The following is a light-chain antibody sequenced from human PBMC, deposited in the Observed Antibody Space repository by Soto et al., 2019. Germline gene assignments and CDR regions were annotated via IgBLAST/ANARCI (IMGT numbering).Light chain of an antibody. V-gene: IGKV1-27*01. J-gene: IGKJ2*01. CDR3: QKYDSVPYT. CDR2: AVS. CDR1: QGINNF. Sequence: DIQMTQSPSSLSASVVDTVTITCRASQGINNFLGWYQQKPGEVPRRLIYAVSTLHSGVPSRFSGSGSGTHSTLTINSMQPEDGATYYCQKYDSVPYTFGQVTKVYIK.